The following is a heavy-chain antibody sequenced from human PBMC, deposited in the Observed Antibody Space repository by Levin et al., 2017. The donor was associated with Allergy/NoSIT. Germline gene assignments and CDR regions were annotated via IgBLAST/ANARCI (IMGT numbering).Heavy chain of an antibody. Sequence: GESLKISCKASGYTFTSYDINWVRQATGQGLEWMGWMNPNSGNTGYAQKFQGRVTMTRNTSISTAYMELSSLRSEDTAVYYCARGPTGSGSYYSLDYWGQGTLVTVSS. CDR3: ARGPTGSGSYYSLDY. J-gene: IGHJ4*02. CDR2: MNPNSGNT. CDR1: GYTFTSYD. V-gene: IGHV1-8*01. D-gene: IGHD3-10*01.